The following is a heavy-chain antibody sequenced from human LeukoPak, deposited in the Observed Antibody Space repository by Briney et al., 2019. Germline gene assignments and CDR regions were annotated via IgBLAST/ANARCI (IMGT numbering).Heavy chain of an antibody. D-gene: IGHD2-15*01. CDR3: ARGPGSKDIVVVVAATGEYYYYGMDV. V-gene: IGHV3-69-1*01. CDR1: GFTFSDYY. CDR2: IISRSPI. Sequence: PGGSLRLSCAASGFTFSDYYMNWVPQPPGKGLECVSSIISRSPIYYADSVKGRFTISRDNAKNSLYLQMNSLRAEDTAVYYCARGPGSKDIVVVVAATGEYYYYGMDVWGKGTTVTVSS. J-gene: IGHJ6*04.